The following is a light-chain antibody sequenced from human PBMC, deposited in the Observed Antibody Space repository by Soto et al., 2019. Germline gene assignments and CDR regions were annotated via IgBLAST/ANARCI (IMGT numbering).Light chain of an antibody. V-gene: IGKV1-5*03. Sequence: DIQMTQSPSTLSGSVGDRVTITCRASQSITTWLAWYQQKPGKAPKLLIYKATNVQTGVPSRFRGSGSGTEFSLTISSLQPEDFAIYYCQQYNDYQYTFGQGTRLEIK. CDR3: QQYNDYQYT. CDR1: QSITTW. J-gene: IGKJ5*01. CDR2: KAT.